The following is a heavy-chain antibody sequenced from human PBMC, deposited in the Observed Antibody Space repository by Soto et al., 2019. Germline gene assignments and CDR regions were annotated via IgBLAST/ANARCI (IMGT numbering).Heavy chain of an antibody. V-gene: IGHV3-23*01. CDR1: GFTFISYA. CDR3: AKTQLVVPAASEYYYYGMDV. D-gene: IGHD2-2*01. Sequence: PGGSLRLSCAASGFTFISYAMSWVRQAPGKGLEWVSAISGSGGSTYYADSVKGRFTISRDNSKNTLYLQMNSLRAEDTAVYYCAKTQLVVPAASEYYYYGMDVWGQGTTVTVSS. J-gene: IGHJ6*02. CDR2: ISGSGGST.